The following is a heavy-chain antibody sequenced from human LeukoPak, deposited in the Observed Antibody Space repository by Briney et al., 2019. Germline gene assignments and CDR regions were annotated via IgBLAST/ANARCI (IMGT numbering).Heavy chain of an antibody. Sequence: SETLSLTCAVYGGSFSGYYWSWIRQPPGKGLEWIGEINHSGSTNYNPSLKSRVTISVDTSKNQFSLKLSSVTAADTAVYYCAGGSHYYGMDVWGQGTTVTVSS. CDR3: AGGSHYYGMDV. V-gene: IGHV4-34*01. CDR2: INHSGST. J-gene: IGHJ6*02. CDR1: GGSFSGYY.